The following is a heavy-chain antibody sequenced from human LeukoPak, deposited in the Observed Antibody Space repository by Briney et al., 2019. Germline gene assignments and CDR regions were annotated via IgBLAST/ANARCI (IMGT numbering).Heavy chain of an antibody. CDR1: GFTVSSNY. CDR3: TTLVYCYYYMDV. J-gene: IGHJ6*03. Sequence: GGSLRLSCAASGFTVSSNYMSWVRQAPGKGLEWVSVIYSGGSTYYADSVKGRFTISRDNSKNTLYLQMNSLRAEDTAVYYCTTLVYCYYYMDVWGKGTTVTISS. CDR2: IYSGGST. V-gene: IGHV3-53*01. D-gene: IGHD3-16*01.